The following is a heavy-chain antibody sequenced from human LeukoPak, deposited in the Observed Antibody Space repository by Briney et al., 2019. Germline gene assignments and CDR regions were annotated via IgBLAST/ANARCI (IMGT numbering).Heavy chain of an antibody. V-gene: IGHV4-59*01. CDR2: IYYSGRI. J-gene: IGHJ6*03. CDR1: GDSITSYY. Sequence: PSETLSLTCTVSGDSITSYYWSWIRQPPGKGLEWIAYIYYSGRIKYNPSLNSRATISLDTSKNQVSLRLSAVTAADTATYYRARSSANWYPSYMDVWGKGATVTVSS. CDR3: ARSSANWYPSYMDV. D-gene: IGHD2-2*01.